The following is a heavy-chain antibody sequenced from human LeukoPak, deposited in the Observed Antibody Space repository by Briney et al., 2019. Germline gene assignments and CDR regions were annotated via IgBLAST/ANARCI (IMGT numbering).Heavy chain of an antibody. J-gene: IGHJ4*02. CDR2: TSSSSSYI. CDR3: ARVEMATIVHY. Sequence: GGSLRLSCAASGFTFSSYSMNWVRQAPGKGLEWVSSTSSSSSYIYYADSVKGRFTISRDNAKNSLYLQMNSLRAEDTAVYYCARVEMATIVHYWGQGTLVTVSS. D-gene: IGHD5-24*01. V-gene: IGHV3-21*01. CDR1: GFTFSSYS.